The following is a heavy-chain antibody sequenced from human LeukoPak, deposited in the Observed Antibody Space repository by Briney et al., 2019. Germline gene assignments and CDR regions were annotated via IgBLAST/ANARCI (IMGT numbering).Heavy chain of an antibody. J-gene: IGHJ4*02. CDR2: ISYDGSNK. V-gene: IGHV3-30-3*01. Sequence: PGGSLRLSCAASGFTFSSYAMHWVRQAPGKGLEWVAVISYDGSNKYYADSVKGRFTISRDNSKNTLYLQMNSLRAEDTAVYYCARVLLMYSSSFGFDYWGQGTLVTVSS. D-gene: IGHD6-6*01. CDR3: ARVLLMYSSSFGFDY. CDR1: GFTFSSYA.